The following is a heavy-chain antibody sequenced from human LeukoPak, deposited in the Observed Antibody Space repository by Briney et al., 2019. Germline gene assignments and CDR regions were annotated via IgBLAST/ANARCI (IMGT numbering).Heavy chain of an antibody. CDR2: INHSGST. J-gene: IGHJ5*02. V-gene: IGHV4-34*01. CDR3: ARHPLTLRYFNTTYCRNWFDP. D-gene: IGHD2/OR15-2a*01. Sequence: SETLSLTCAVYGGSFSGYYWSWIRQPPGKGLEWIGEINHSGSTNYNPSLKSRVTISVDTSKNQFSLKLRSVTAADTAAYYCARHPLTLRYFNTTYCRNWFDPWGQGTLVTVSS. CDR1: GGSFSGYY.